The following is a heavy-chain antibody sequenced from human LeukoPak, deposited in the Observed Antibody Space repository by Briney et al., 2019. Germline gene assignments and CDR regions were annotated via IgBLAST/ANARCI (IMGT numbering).Heavy chain of an antibody. J-gene: IGHJ4*02. CDR3: ASSQLGYCSSGSCFDY. Sequence: SETLSLTCTVSGGSMSGYFWSWIRQPPGKGLEWIGYIYYSGSTNYNPSLKSRVTISVDTSKNQFSLKLSSVTAADTAVYFCASSQLGYCSSGSCFDYWGQGTLVTVSS. CDR2: IYYSGST. V-gene: IGHV4-59*01. D-gene: IGHD2-15*01. CDR1: GGSMSGYF.